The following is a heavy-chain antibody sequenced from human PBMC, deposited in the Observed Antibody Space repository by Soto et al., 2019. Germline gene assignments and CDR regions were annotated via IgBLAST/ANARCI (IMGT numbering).Heavy chain of an antibody. CDR2: IYYSGST. CDR1: GGSISSSDYY. V-gene: IGHV4-30-4*01. CDR3: ARIVESGYTIDFDL. J-gene: IGHJ2*01. Sequence: QVQLQESGPGLVKPSQTLSVTCTVPGGSISSSDYYWSWIRQPPGKGLEWIGYIYYSGSTNYNPSRSSRVSISVDTSKKQFSRNLSSVTAADTAVYYCARIVESGYTIDFDLWGRGTLVTVSS. D-gene: IGHD3-16*02.